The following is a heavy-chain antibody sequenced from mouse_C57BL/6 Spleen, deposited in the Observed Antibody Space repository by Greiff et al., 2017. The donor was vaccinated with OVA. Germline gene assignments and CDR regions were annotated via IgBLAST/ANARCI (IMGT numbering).Heavy chain of an antibody. Sequence: VQLQQPGAELVRPGSSVKLSCKASGYTFTSYWMDWVKLRPGQGLEWIGNIYPSDSETHYNQKFKDKATLTVDKSSSTAYMQLSSLTSEDSAVYYCARSDYYGSSPWFAYWGQGTLVTVSA. CDR1: GYTFTSYW. CDR2: IYPSDSET. V-gene: IGHV1-61*01. J-gene: IGHJ3*01. D-gene: IGHD1-1*01. CDR3: ARSDYYGSSPWFAY.